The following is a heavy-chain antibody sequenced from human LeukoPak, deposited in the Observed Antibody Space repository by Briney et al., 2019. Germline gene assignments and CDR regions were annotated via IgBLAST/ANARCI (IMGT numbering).Heavy chain of an antibody. Sequence: AAVKVSSKASVYTFTSYDINWVRQATGQGREWMGWMNANSGNTGYAQKLRSRVNMTRNTSISTAYMKLSSLRSEDTAVYYCASSRCSGGSCYSGLDYWGQGTLVTVSS. V-gene: IGHV1-8*01. D-gene: IGHD2-15*01. CDR1: VYTFTSYD. CDR3: ASSRCSGGSCYSGLDY. CDR2: MNANSGNT. J-gene: IGHJ4*02.